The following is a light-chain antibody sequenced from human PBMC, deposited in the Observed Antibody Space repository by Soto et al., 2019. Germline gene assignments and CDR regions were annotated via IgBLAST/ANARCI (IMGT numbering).Light chain of an antibody. CDR1: QTGSNSY. Sequence: IVLTHSPGTLSLSPGERATLSCRASQTGSNSYLAWYQQKSGQAPRLLIYGVSTRATGTPDRFSGSGSGTEFTLTIRRLEPEDFAVYYCQQYGTSPLTFGGGTKVDIK. CDR2: GVS. J-gene: IGKJ4*01. CDR3: QQYGTSPLT. V-gene: IGKV3-20*01.